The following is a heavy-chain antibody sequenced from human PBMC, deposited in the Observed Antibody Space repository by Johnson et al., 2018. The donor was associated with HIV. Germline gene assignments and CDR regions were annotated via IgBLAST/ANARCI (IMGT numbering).Heavy chain of an antibody. CDR2: ISYDGSNT. CDR3: ARDDVVETEDAFDL. V-gene: IGHV3-30*04. J-gene: IGHJ3*01. CDR1: GFMFGTYA. D-gene: IGHD2-15*01. Sequence: QVQLVESGGGLMQPGGSLRLSCVASGFMFGTYAMHWVRQAPGKGLEWVAVISYDGSNTYFADSVKGRFTISKDNSKNTLYLQMNSLRSEDTAMYYCARDDVVETEDAFDLWGQGTMVTVSS.